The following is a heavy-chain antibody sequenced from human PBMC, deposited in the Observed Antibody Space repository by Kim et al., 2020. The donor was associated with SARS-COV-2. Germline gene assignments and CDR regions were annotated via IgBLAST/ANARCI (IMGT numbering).Heavy chain of an antibody. CDR3: AREFPYSYGHKSYY. J-gene: IGHJ4*02. Sequence: GGSLRLSCAASGFTFSSYWMSWVRQAPGKGLEWVANIKQDGREKYYVDSVKGRFTISRDNAKNSLYLQMNSLRAEDTAVYYCAREFPYSYGHKSYYWGQGTRVTVSS. CDR1: GFTFSSYW. D-gene: IGHD5-18*01. V-gene: IGHV3-7*01. CDR2: IKQDGREK.